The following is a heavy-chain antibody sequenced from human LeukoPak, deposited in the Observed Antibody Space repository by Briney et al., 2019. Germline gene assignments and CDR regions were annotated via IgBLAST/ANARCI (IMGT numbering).Heavy chain of an antibody. V-gene: IGHV4-39*01. CDR2: IYYTGST. CDR1: GGSISSSSYY. Sequence: SETLSLTCTVSGGSISSSSYYWGWIRQPPGKGLEWIGTIYYTGSTYYNPSLKSRVTISVDTSKNQFSLKLRSVTAADTAIYYCARQAIIVVVASFDPWGQGTLDTVSS. D-gene: IGHD3-22*01. J-gene: IGHJ5*02. CDR3: ARQAIIVVVASFDP.